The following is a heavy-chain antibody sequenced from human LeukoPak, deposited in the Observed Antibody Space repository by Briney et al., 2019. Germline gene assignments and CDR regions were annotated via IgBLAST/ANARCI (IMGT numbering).Heavy chain of an antibody. CDR1: GFTFSSYG. D-gene: IGHD1-26*01. J-gene: IGHJ4*02. CDR3: ATPLRVGATRMNY. CDR2: ISYDGSNK. Sequence: GGSLRLSCAASGFTFSSYGMHWVRQAPGKGLEWVAVISYDGSNKYYADSVKGRFTISRDNSKNTLYLQMNSLRAEDTAVYYCATPLRVGATRMNYWGQGTLVTVSS. V-gene: IGHV3-30*03.